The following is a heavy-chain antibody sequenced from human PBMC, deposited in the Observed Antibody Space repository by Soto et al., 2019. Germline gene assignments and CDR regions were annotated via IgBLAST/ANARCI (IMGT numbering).Heavy chain of an antibody. D-gene: IGHD5-18*01. CDR2: INSDGSDI. CDR1: GYW. J-gene: IGHJ4*02. CDR3: ASAYSYERFDS. V-gene: IGHV3-74*01. Sequence: GGSLRLSCPASGYWMHWVRQAPGKGLVWVSRINSDGSDITYADSVKGRFTISRDNAKNTLYLQMNSLRAEDTAVYYCASAYSYERFDSWGQGTLVTVYS.